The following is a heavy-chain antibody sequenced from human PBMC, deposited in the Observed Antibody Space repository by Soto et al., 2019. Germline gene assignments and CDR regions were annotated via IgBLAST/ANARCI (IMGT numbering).Heavy chain of an antibody. J-gene: IGHJ5*01. CDR3: AATRGIAVGGRFDS. CDR2: IDSGRP. CDR1: GCSMSSSRSY. V-gene: IGHV4-39*01. Sequence: XETLSLTCTVSGCSMSSSRSYWGWIRQSPEKGLEWMATIDSGRPYYNPSLKSRVTTALAASNNQYSLKLRAVAAPDTAIYYCAATRGIAVGGRFDSWGQGALVTVSS. D-gene: IGHD6-13*01.